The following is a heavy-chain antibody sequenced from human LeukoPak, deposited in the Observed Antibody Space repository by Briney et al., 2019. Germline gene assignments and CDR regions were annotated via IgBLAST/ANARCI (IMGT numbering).Heavy chain of an antibody. Sequence: GGSLRLSCAASGFTFSSYSMNWVRQAPGKGLEWVSAISGSGGSTYYADSVKGRFTISRDNSKNTLYLQMNSLRAEDTAVYYCAKDIGGSSWYPTFFDYWGQGTLVTVSS. CDR1: GFTFSSYS. J-gene: IGHJ4*02. CDR3: AKDIGGSSWYPTFFDY. D-gene: IGHD6-13*01. V-gene: IGHV3-23*01. CDR2: ISGSGGST.